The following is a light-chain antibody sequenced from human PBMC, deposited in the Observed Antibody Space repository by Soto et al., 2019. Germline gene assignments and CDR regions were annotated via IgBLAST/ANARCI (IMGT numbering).Light chain of an antibody. Sequence: EIVLTQSPATLSLSPGERSALSCRASQSVSSYLAWYQQKPGQAPRLLIYDASKRATGIPARFSGSGSGTDFTLTISSLEPEDFAIYFCQQRSNWPSTFGGGTKVEI. V-gene: IGKV3-11*01. CDR2: DAS. J-gene: IGKJ4*01. CDR3: QQRSNWPST. CDR1: QSVSSY.